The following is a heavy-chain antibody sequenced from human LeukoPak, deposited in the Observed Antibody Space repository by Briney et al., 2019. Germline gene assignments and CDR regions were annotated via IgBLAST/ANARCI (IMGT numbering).Heavy chain of an antibody. CDR3: ARYGDSSVYYSADAFDI. CDR2: IWYDGSNK. CDR1: GFTFSSYG. Sequence: PGRSLRLSCAASGFTFSSYGMHWVRQAPGKGLEWVAVIWYDGSNKYYADFVKGRFTISRDNSKNTLYLQMNSLRAEDTAVYYCARYGDSSVYYSADAFDIWGQGTMVTVSS. V-gene: IGHV3-33*01. J-gene: IGHJ3*02. D-gene: IGHD3-22*01.